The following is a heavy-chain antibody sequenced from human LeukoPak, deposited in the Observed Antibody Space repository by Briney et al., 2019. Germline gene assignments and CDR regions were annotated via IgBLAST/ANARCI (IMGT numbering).Heavy chain of an antibody. CDR2: IKQDGSEE. CDR3: ARIDFETGRGAFDI. CDR1: KFTFSNYW. J-gene: IGHJ3*02. Sequence: GGPLRLSCAASKFTFSNYWMSWVRQAPGRGLKWVANIKQDGSEEYYVDSVKGRFTISRDNAKNSLYLQMNSLRAEDTAVYYCARIDFETGRGAFDIWGQGTVVTVSS. V-gene: IGHV3-7*01. D-gene: IGHD3/OR15-3a*01.